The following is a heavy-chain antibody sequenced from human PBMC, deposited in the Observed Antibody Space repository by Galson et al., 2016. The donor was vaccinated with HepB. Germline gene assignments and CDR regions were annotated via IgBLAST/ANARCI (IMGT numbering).Heavy chain of an antibody. CDR1: GFTFGNYA. D-gene: IGHD2-15*01. CDR2: IWHDGSKD. CDR3: AKDTVVAAPPYYFDS. V-gene: IGHV3-33*06. J-gene: IGHJ4*02. Sequence: SLRLSCAASGFTFGNYAMHWVRQAPGKGLEWVAVIWHDGSKDFYASAVKGRFSISRDNSNNTVYLQMNSLTAVDTAVYYCAKDTVVAAPPYYFDSRGQGILVTVSS.